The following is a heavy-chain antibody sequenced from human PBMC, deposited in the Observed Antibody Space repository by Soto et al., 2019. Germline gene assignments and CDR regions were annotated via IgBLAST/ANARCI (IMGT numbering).Heavy chain of an antibody. Sequence: ASVKVSCKASGYTFTSYDINWVRQATGQGLEWMGWMNPNSGNTGYAQKFQGRVTMTRNTSISTAYMELSSLRYEDTAVYYCACAYNLPDAFDICGQGTMVTVSS. J-gene: IGHJ3*02. D-gene: IGHD1-1*01. CDR2: MNPNSGNT. V-gene: IGHV1-8*01. CDR3: ACAYNLPDAFDI. CDR1: GYTFTSYD.